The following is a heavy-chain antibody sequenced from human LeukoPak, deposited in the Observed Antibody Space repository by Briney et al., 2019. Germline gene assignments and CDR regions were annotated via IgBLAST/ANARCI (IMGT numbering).Heavy chain of an antibody. V-gene: IGHV4-34*01. J-gene: IGHJ4*02. CDR2: INHSGST. CDR3: ARTTRPGYSYGTGIGS. CDR1: GGSFSGYY. D-gene: IGHD5-18*01. Sequence: KSSETLSLTCAVYGGSFSGYYWSWIRQPPGKGLEWIGEINHSGSTNYNPSLKSRVTISVVTSKNQFSLKLSSVTAADTAVYYWARTTRPGYSYGTGIGSGGQETLVAVS.